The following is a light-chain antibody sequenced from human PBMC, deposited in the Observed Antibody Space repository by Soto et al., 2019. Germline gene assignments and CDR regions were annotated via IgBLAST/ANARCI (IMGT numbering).Light chain of an antibody. CDR2: SNN. Sequence: QSVLTQPPSASGTPGQRVTISCSGSSSNIGSNTVNWYQQLPGTAPKPLIYSNNQRPSGVPDRFSGSKSGTSASLAISGLESEDEADYYCAAWDDSLNGVVFGGGTKHTVL. CDR3: AAWDDSLNGVV. CDR1: SSNIGSNT. J-gene: IGLJ2*01. V-gene: IGLV1-44*01.